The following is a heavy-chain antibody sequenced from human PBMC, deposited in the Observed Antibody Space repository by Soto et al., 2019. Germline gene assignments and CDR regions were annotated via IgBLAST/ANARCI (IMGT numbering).Heavy chain of an antibody. CDR2: MNPNSGNT. V-gene: IGHV1-8*02. CDR3: ARGLGELSFGRYYYYYYMDV. Sequence: ASVKVSCQASGYSFTSYDINWVRQATGQGLEWMGWMNPNSGNTGYAQKFQGRVTMTRNTSISTAYMELSSLRSEDTAVYYCARGLGELSFGRYYYYYYMDVWGKGTTVTVSS. J-gene: IGHJ6*03. CDR1: GYSFTSYD. D-gene: IGHD3-16*02.